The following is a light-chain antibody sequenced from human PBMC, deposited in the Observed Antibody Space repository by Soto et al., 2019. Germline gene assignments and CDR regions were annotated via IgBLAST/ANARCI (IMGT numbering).Light chain of an antibody. J-gene: IGKJ5*01. CDR3: QQYNNWPPIT. CDR2: GAS. Sequence: EIVMTQSPATLSVSPGERATLSCRASQSVSSNLAWYQQKPGQAPRLLIYGASTRATGIPARFSGSGSGTEFPLHLRSLPSEDFAGYFCQQYNNWPPITFGQGTRLEIK. V-gene: IGKV3-15*01. CDR1: QSVSSN.